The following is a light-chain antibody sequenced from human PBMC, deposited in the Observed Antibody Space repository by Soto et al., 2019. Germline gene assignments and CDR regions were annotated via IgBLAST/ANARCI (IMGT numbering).Light chain of an antibody. V-gene: IGKV3-20*01. Sequence: IVLMQSPGTLSLSPGERATLSCRASQSVSNNYVAWYQQKPGQAPRLLIAGASSSATGIPDRFSGSGSGTDFTLTISRLEPEDFAVYYCQQYGSSAPLTFGGGTKVEIK. CDR2: GAS. J-gene: IGKJ4*01. CDR1: QSVSNNY. CDR3: QQYGSSAPLT.